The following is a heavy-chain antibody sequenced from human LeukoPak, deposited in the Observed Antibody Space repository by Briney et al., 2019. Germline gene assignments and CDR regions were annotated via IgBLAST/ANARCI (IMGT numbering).Heavy chain of an antibody. V-gene: IGHV3-23*01. CDR1: GFTFNKFA. J-gene: IGHJ4*02. D-gene: IGHD3-22*01. CDR3: AKGISTMIVLVTN. Sequence: GGTLRLSCAASGFTFNKFAMTWVRQAPGKGLEWVSTVSGSTYTTYYADFVKGRLTISRDNSKNTLYLQMNSLRAEDTAVYYCAKGISTMIVLVTNWGQGTLVTVSS. CDR2: VSGSTYTT.